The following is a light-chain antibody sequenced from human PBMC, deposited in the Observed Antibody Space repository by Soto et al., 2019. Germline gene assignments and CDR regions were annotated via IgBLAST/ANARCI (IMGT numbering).Light chain of an antibody. J-gene: IGKJ1*01. CDR2: DAS. CDR3: QQYNTYSRT. Sequence: DIPMTQSPSTLSASVGDRVTITCRASQTIITWLAWYQQKPGKAPKVLIYDASSLESGVPSRFSGSGSGTEFTLTISSLQPGDSATYYCQQYNTYSRTFGQGTKVEIE. V-gene: IGKV1-5*01. CDR1: QTIITW.